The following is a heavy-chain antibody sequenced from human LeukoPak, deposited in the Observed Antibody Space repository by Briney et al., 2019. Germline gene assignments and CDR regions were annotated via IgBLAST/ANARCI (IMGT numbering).Heavy chain of an antibody. CDR1: GFAVSDNY. CDR3: ARDDARGVPMVEYYFDY. V-gene: IGHV3-53*05. CDR2: IYSDGSGT. D-gene: IGHD3-10*01. J-gene: IGHJ4*02. Sequence: GGSLRLSCAASGFAVSDNYMSWVRQAPGKGPEWVSVIYSDGSGTYYADSVKGRFTISRDSSKNTLYLQMNSLRAEDTAVYYCARDDARGVPMVEYYFDYWGQGTLVTVSS.